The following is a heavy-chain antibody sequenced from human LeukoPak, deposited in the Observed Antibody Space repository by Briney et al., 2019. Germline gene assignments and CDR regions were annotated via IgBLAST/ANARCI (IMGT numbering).Heavy chain of an antibody. Sequence: GASVKVSCKASGGTFSSYAISWVRQAPGQGLEWMGWINPNSGGTNYAQKFQGWVTMTRDTSISTAYMELSRLRSDDTAVYYCARAGGYYYGSGSYSGPRFAFDIWGQGTMVTVSS. D-gene: IGHD3-10*01. CDR1: GGTFSSYA. CDR3: ARAGGYYYGSGSYSGPRFAFDI. J-gene: IGHJ3*02. V-gene: IGHV1-2*04. CDR2: INPNSGGT.